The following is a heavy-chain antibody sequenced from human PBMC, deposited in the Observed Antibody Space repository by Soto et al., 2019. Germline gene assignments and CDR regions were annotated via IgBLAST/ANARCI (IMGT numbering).Heavy chain of an antibody. CDR3: ARGWLRDPWMY. J-gene: IGHJ4*02. CDR1: GFICSSYT. Sequence: EVELVESGGGLVKPGGSLRLSCAASGFICSSYTMNWVRQAPGKGLEWFSSISASSTYIYYADSLKGRFTISRDNAYNSLYLQMNSLTAEDTAVYYCARGWLRDPWMYWGQGTLVTVSS. V-gene: IGHV3-21*01. CDR2: ISASSTYI. D-gene: IGHD5-12*01.